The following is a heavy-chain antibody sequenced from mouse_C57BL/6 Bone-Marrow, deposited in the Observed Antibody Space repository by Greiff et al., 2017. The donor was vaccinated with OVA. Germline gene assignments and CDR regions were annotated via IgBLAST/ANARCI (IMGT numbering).Heavy chain of an antibody. CDR3: ARGGDGYDGAMGY. J-gene: IGHJ4*01. D-gene: IGHD2-2*01. CDR1: GFTFSSYA. Sequence: DVMLVESGGGLVKPGGSLKLSCAASGFTFSSYAMSWVRQTPEKRLEWVATISDGGSYTYYPDNVKGRFTISRDNAKNNLYLQMSHLKSEDTAMYYCARGGDGYDGAMGYWGQGTSVTVSS. CDR2: ISDGGSYT. V-gene: IGHV5-4*03.